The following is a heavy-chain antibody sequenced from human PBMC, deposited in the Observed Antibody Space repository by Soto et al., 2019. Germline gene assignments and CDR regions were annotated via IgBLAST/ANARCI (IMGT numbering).Heavy chain of an antibody. CDR2: IYPGDSDT. CDR1: GYSFTSYW. CDR3: ARPWDCSGGSCYQFDY. D-gene: IGHD2-15*01. V-gene: IGHV5-51*01. J-gene: IGHJ4*02. Sequence: PGESLQISGKRSGYSFTSYWRGWVRQMPGKGLEWMGIIYPGDSDTRYSPSFQGQVTISADKSISTAYLQWSSLKASDTAMYYCARPWDCSGGSCYQFDYWRQGTLVTVSS.